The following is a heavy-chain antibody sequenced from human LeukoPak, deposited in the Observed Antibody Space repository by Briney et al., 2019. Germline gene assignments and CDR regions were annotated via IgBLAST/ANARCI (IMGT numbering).Heavy chain of an antibody. CDR2: INHSGST. CDR3: ASLWPYQLSAFDI. J-gene: IGHJ3*02. V-gene: IGHV4-34*01. D-gene: IGHD2-2*01. CDR1: GGSFSGYY. Sequence: PSETLSLTCAVYGGSFSGYYWSWIRQRPGKWLEWIGEINHSGSTNYNPSLKSRVTISVDTSKNQFSMKLSSVTAADTAVYYCASLWPYQLSAFDIWGQGTMVTVSS.